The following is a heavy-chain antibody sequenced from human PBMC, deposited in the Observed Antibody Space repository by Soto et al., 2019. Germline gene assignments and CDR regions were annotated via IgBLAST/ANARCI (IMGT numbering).Heavy chain of an antibody. V-gene: IGHV3-23*01. J-gene: IGHJ4*02. D-gene: IGHD2-2*01. CDR3: TKDHCTITNCIWGGDY. CDR1: GFTFSSYA. Sequence: EVQVLESGGGLVQPGGSLRLSCAASGFTFSSYAMNWVRQAPGTGLEWVSGITSGGGTYYADSVKDRFTISRDNTKNTLSLQMNRLRAEDTALYFCTKDHCTITNCIWGGDYWGQGTLVTVSS. CDR2: ITSGGGT.